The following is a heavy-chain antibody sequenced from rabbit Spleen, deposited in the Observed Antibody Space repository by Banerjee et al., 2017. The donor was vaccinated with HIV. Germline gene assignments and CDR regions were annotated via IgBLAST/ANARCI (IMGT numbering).Heavy chain of an antibody. CDR3: ARDSGTSFSTYGMDL. Sequence: QELVESGGGLVKPGASLTLTCKASGFSLNSDYDMCWVRQAPGKGLEWIACIYAGGSGNTYPATWAKGRFTISKASSTTVTLQMTSLTVADTATYFCARDSGTSFSTYGMDLWGPGTLVTVS. J-gene: IGHJ6*01. V-gene: IGHV1S40*01. D-gene: IGHD8-1*01. CDR1: GFSLNSDYD. CDR2: IYAGGSGNT.